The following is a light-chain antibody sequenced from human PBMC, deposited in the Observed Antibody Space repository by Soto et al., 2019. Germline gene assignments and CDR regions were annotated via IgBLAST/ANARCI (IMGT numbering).Light chain of an antibody. V-gene: IGLV2-8*01. CDR3: TSYVGSNILV. CDR1: SSDVGAYKY. Sequence: QSALTQPPSASGSPGQSVTISCTGTSSDVGAYKYVSWYQQYPGKAPKLMIYEVSKRPSGVPDRFSGSKSGNTASLTVSGLHAEDEVDYYCTSYVGSNILVFGGGTKPTVL. CDR2: EVS. J-gene: IGLJ2*01.